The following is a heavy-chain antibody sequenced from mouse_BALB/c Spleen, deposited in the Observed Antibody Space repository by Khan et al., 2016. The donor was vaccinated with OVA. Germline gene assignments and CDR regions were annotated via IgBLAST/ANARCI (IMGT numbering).Heavy chain of an antibody. Sequence: QVQLQQPVPELVNPGASLKVSCKASGYTFTDYIIGWVKQSTRQGLEWIGDIFPGSGTPYYNEKFKDKATLTADKYYNTAYMQLSSLTSEDSAVYFCARGGYSVFAYWGQGTLVTVAA. J-gene: IGHJ3*01. CDR3: ARGGYSVFAY. V-gene: IGHV1-77*01. CDR2: IFPGSGTP. D-gene: IGHD1-1*01. CDR1: GYTFTDYI.